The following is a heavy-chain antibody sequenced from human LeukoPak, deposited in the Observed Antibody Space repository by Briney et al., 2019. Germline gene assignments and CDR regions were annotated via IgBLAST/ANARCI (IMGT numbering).Heavy chain of an antibody. CDR2: IYPGDSDT. CDR3: ARRASYYYDSSGYCFDY. Sequence: GESLKISCQGSGYSFTSYWIGWVRQMPGKGLEWMGIIYPGDSDTRYSPSFQGQVTISADKSISTAYLQWSSLKASDTAMYYCARRASYYYDSSGYCFDYWGQGTLVTVSS. J-gene: IGHJ4*02. V-gene: IGHV5-51*01. D-gene: IGHD3-22*01. CDR1: GYSFTSYW.